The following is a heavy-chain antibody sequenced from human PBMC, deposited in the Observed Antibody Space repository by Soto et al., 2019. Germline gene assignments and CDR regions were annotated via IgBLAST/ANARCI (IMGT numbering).Heavy chain of an antibody. Sequence: QVQLVQSGAXXXXPGASVKVSCKASGYTFTSYGISWVRQAPGQGLEWMGWISAYNGNTNYAQKLQGRDTMTTDTATSTADMEPRRLRSDDTAVYYSARDPKIFDYWGQGTLVTVSS. CDR1: GYTFTSYG. CDR2: ISAYNGNT. J-gene: IGHJ4*02. V-gene: IGHV1-18*01. CDR3: ARDPKIFDY.